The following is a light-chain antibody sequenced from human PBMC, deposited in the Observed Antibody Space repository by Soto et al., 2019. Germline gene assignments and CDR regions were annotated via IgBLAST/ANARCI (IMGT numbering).Light chain of an antibody. V-gene: IGLV2-8*01. CDR2: EVT. CDR1: SSDVGAYKY. Sequence: QSALTQPPSASGSPGQSVTISCTGTSSDVGAYKYVSWYQQYPGKAPKLMIYEVTKRPSGVPDRFSGSKSGNTASLTVSGLQAEDEAAYYCTSYVGNDIWVFGGGTQLT. J-gene: IGLJ3*02. CDR3: TSYVGNDIWV.